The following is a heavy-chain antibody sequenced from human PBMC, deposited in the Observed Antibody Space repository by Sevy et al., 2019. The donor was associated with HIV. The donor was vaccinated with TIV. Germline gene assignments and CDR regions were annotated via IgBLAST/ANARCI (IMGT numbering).Heavy chain of an antibody. Sequence: GESLKISCAASIFTFNIYGMQWVRQAPGKGLEWVAYMRKDGLTTYYADSVKGRFTISRDSSKITLYLQMNSLRIEDAALYYCTRETTYYDASGPVPGDIWGQGTMVTVSS. CDR1: IFTFNIYG. J-gene: IGHJ3*02. CDR3: TRETTYYDASGPVPGDI. V-gene: IGHV3-30*02. CDR2: MRKDGLTT. D-gene: IGHD3-16*01.